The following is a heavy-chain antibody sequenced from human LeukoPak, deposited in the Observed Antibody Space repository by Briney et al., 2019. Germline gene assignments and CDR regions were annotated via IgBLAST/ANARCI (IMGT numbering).Heavy chain of an antibody. Sequence: PSETLSLTCTVSGVSITWRSFYAGWLRQSPGRGLEWIGSIYYDGSTYYSPSLKSRVTISVDTSRNQFSLRLDSVAAADTALYYCARLLMGRALIASAPNLFNPWGQGILVTVSS. D-gene: IGHD3-10*01. CDR1: GVSITWRSFY. CDR3: ARLLMGRALIASAPNLFNP. J-gene: IGHJ5*02. V-gene: IGHV4-39*01. CDR2: IYYDGST.